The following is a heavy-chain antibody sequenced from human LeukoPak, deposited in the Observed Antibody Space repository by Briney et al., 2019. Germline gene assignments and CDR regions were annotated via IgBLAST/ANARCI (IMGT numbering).Heavy chain of an antibody. J-gene: IGHJ4*02. CDR3: ARDGPGGYGSGSYYNAGEIDY. D-gene: IGHD3-10*01. CDR2: IRYDGSNK. Sequence: GGSLRLSCAASGFTFSSYGMHWVRQAPGKGLEWVAFIRYDGSNKYYADSVKGRFTISRDNSKNTLYLQMNSLRAEDTAVYYCARDGPGGYGSGSYYNAGEIDYWGQGTLVTVSS. V-gene: IGHV3-30*02. CDR1: GFTFSSYG.